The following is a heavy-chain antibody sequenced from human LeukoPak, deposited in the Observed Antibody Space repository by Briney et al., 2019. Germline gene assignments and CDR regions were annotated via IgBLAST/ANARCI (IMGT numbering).Heavy chain of an antibody. D-gene: IGHD1-1*01. CDR2: ISGSGSTT. CDR3: ARDPTQATIRFDP. CDR1: GFTFSSYA. J-gene: IGHJ5*02. Sequence: GGSLRLSCAASGFTFSSYAMNWVRQAPGKGLEWVSAISGSGSTTYYADSVKGRFTISRDNAKNSLYLQMNSLRAEDTAVYYCARDPTQATIRFDPWGQGTLVTVSS. V-gene: IGHV3-23*01.